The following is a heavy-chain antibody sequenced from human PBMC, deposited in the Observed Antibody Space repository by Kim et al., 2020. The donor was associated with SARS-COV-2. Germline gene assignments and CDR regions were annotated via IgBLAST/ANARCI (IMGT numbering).Heavy chain of an antibody. D-gene: IGHD5-18*01. CDR3: ARDFAGRGYSYGYDY. CDR1: GFTFSDYY. J-gene: IGHJ4*02. V-gene: IGHV3-11*06. Sequence: GGSLRLSCAASGFTFSDYYMSWIRQAPGKGLEWVSYISSSSSYTNYADSVKGRFTISRDNAKNSLYLQMNSLRAEDTAVYYCARDFAGRGYSYGYDYWGQGTLVTVSS. CDR2: ISSSSSYT.